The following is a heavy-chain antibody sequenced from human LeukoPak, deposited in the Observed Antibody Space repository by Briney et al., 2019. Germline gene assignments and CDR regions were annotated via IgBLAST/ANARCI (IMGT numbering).Heavy chain of an antibody. J-gene: IGHJ6*03. D-gene: IGHD6-13*01. CDR1: GFTFSSYA. CDR3: AKGRGSSPLYYMDV. CDR2: ISGNGGST. V-gene: IGHV3-23*01. Sequence: GGSLRLSCAASGFTFSSYAVSWVRQAPGEGLEWVSAISGNGGSTYYADSVKGRFTISRDNSKNTLYLQMNSLRAEDTAVYYCAKGRGSSPLYYMDVWGKGTTVTVSS.